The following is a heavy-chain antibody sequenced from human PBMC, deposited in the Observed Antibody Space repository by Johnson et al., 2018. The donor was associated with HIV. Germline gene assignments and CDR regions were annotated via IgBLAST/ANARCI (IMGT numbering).Heavy chain of an antibody. Sequence: VHLVESGGGLVKPGGSLRLSCAASGFSFSDYYMTWIRQAPGKGLEWVSYISSSGGTKYYADSLKGRFTISRDNAKNSLYLQMNSLRVEDTAVYYCARGARGSSCYDAFDIWGQGTMVTVSS. J-gene: IGHJ3*02. CDR1: GFSFSDYY. V-gene: IGHV3-11*04. CDR2: ISSSGGTK. D-gene: IGHD6-6*01. CDR3: ARGARGSSCYDAFDI.